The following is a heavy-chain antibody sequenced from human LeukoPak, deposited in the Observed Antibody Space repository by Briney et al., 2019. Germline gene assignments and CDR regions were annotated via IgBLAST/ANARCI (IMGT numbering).Heavy chain of an antibody. D-gene: IGHD6-13*01. CDR1: GFTVSSNY. V-gene: IGHV3-53*01. CDR3: ARVAAAGTDYYGMDV. Sequence: GGSLRLSCAASGFTVSSNYMSWVRQAPGKGLEWVSVIYSGGSTYYADSVKGRFTISRDNSKNTLYLQMNSLRAEDTAVYYCARVAAAGTDYYGMDVWGQGTTVTVSS. J-gene: IGHJ6*02. CDR2: IYSGGST.